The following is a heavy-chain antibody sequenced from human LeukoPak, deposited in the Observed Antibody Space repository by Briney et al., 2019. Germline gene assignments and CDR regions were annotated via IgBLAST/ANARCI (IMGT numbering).Heavy chain of an antibody. CDR2: INPGGANT. CDR3: ARIRDGYNDAYDI. Sequence: VASVKVSCKASGYTFTNYYIHWVRQAPGQGLEWMGLINPGGANTNYAQNFQGSVTMTRDTSTSTVYMELSSLRSEDTAIYYCARIRDGYNDAYDIWGQGTVVTVPS. V-gene: IGHV1-46*01. CDR1: GYTFTNYY. D-gene: IGHD5-24*01. J-gene: IGHJ3*02.